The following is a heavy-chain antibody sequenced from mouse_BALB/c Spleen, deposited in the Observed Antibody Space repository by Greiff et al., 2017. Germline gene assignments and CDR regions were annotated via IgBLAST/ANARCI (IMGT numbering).Heavy chain of an antibody. D-gene: IGHD1-1*01. CDR2: INSNGGST. Sequence: DVMLVESGGGLVQPGGSLKLSCAASGFTFSSYGMSWVRQTPDKRLELVATINSNGGSTYYPDSVKGRFTISRDNAKNTLYLQMSSLKSEDTAMYYCARDGNYYGSSSFDYWGQGTTLTVSS. V-gene: IGHV5-6-3*01. CDR3: ARDGNYYGSSSFDY. J-gene: IGHJ2*01. CDR1: GFTFSSYG.